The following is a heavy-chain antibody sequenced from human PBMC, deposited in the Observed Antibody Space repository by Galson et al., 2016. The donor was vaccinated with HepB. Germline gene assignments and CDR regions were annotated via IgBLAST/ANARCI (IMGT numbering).Heavy chain of an antibody. CDR2: ISYDGSNK. D-gene: IGHD2-21*01. Sequence: SLRLSCAASGFTFSSYNMHWVRQAPGKGLDWVAVISYDGSNKYYADSVKGRFTISRDNSKNTLYLQMNSLRAEDTAVYYCTKDRVPLNSHSYYYGMYVWGQGTTVTVSS. CDR3: TKDRVPLNSHSYYYGMYV. CDR1: GFTFSSYN. J-gene: IGHJ6*02. V-gene: IGHV3-30*18.